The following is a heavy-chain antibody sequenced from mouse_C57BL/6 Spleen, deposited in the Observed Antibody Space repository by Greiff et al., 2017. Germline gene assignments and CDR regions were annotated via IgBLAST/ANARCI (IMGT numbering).Heavy chain of an antibody. D-gene: IGHD1-1*01. Sequence: VQLQQSGTVLARPGASVKMSCKASGYTFTSYWMHWVKQRPGQGLEWIGAIYPGNSDTSYNQKFKGKAKLTAVTSASTAYMELSSLTYEESAVCDSTDYCGSLFAYWGQGTLVTVSA. V-gene: IGHV1-5*01. CDR1: GYTFTSYW. CDR2: IYPGNSDT. CDR3: TDYCGSLFAY. J-gene: IGHJ3*01.